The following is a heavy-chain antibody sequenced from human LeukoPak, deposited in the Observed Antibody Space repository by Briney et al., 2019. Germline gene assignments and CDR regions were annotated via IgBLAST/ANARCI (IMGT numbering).Heavy chain of an antibody. J-gene: IGHJ4*02. V-gene: IGHV3-48*03. CDR3: AKVIQDILTSPSEKFDY. D-gene: IGHD3-9*01. Sequence: GGSLRLSCAASGFTFSSFEMTWVRQAPGKGLEWVSYISISGTTIYYADSVKGRSAISRDNSKNTLYLQLNSLRAEDTAIYYCAKVIQDILTSPSEKFDYWGQGTLVTVSS. CDR2: ISISGTTI. CDR1: GFTFSSFE.